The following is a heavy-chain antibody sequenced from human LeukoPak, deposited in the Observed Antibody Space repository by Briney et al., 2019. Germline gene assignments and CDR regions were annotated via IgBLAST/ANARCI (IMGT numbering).Heavy chain of an antibody. CDR2: TYSGGST. D-gene: IGHD6-13*01. CDR1: GFTVNSNY. V-gene: IGHV3-53*01. Sequence: GGSLRLSCAASGFTVNSNYMSRVRQAPGKGLEWVSVTYSGGSTYYADSVKGRFSISRDISKNTLYLQMNSLRVEDTAVYYCARGAGSTSWYAIDYWGQGTLVTVSS. CDR3: ARGAGSTSWYAIDY. J-gene: IGHJ4*02.